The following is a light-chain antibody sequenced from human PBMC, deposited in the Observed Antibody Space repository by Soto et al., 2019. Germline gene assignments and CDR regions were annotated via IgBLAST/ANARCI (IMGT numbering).Light chain of an antibody. J-gene: IGLJ3*02. Sequence: QSALTQPRSVSGSPGQSVTISCTGTSSDVGGYDYVSWYQQYPGKAPKLMIYDVTKRPSGVPDRFSGSKSGNTASLTISGLQAEDEADDYCCSYAGSYPSVFGGVFGGGTQLTVL. CDR1: SSDVGGYDY. CDR2: DVT. V-gene: IGLV2-11*01. CDR3: CSYAGSYPSVFGGV.